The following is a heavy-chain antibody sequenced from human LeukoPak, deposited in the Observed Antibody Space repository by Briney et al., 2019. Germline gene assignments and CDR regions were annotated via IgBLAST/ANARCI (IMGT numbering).Heavy chain of an antibody. V-gene: IGHV3-30-3*01. CDR3: ARDPGAGRVTDIYYYYYGMDV. D-gene: IGHD3-16*01. J-gene: IGHJ6*02. CDR2: ISYDGSNK. Sequence: GGSLRLSCAASGFTFSSYAMHWVRQAPGKGLEWVAVISYDGSNKYYADSVKGRFTISRDNSKNTLYLQMNSLRAEDTAVYYCARDPGAGRVTDIYYYYYGMDVWGQGTTVTVSS. CDR1: GFTFSSYA.